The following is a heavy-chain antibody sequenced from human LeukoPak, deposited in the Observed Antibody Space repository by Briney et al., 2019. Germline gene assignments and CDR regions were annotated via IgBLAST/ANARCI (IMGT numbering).Heavy chain of an antibody. D-gene: IGHD5-18*01. CDR2: IYTRGST. CDR3: ASLPRGYSYGYGDAFDI. J-gene: IGHJ3*02. Sequence: SETLSLTCTVSGGSISSYYWSWIRQPAGKGLEWIGRIYTRGSTNYNPSLKSRVTMSVDTSKNQFSLKLSSVTAADTAVYYCASLPRGYSYGYGDAFDIWGQGTMVTVSS. CDR1: GGSISSYY. V-gene: IGHV4-4*07.